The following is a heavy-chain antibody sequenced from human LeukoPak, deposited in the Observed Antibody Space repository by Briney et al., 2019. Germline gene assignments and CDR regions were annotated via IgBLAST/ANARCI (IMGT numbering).Heavy chain of an antibody. D-gene: IGHD3-16*01. V-gene: IGHV3-21*01. CDR2: ISSSSSYI. J-gene: IGHJ6*02. CDR3: ARDAFGDYYGMDV. CDR1: GFTFSSYS. Sequence: GGSLRLSCAASGFTFSSYSMNWVRQAPGKGLEWVSSISSSSSYIYYADSVKGRFTISRDNAKNSLYLQMNSLRAEDTAVYYCARDAFGDYYGMDVWGQGTTVTVSS.